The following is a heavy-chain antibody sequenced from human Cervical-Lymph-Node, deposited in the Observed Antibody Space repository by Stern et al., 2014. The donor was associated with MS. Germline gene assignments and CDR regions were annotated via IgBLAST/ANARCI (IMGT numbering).Heavy chain of an antibody. D-gene: IGHD6-19*01. CDR1: GYTFTSYG. CDR2: ISAYNGNT. Sequence: QVQLVQSGAEVKKPGASVKVSCKASGYTFTSYGISWVRQAPGQGLEWMGWISAYNGNTNYAQKLQGRVTMTTDTSTSTAYMELRSLRSDDTAVYYCARAISIIAVAGTPDDNWFDPWGQGTLVTVSS. CDR3: ARAISIIAVAGTPDDNWFDP. V-gene: IGHV1-18*01. J-gene: IGHJ5*02.